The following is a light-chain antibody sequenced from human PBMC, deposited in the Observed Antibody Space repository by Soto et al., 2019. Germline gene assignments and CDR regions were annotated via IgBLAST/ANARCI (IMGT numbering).Light chain of an antibody. V-gene: IGKV3-20*01. J-gene: IGKJ1*01. Sequence: EVVLTQSPDTLSLSPGETATLSCRASQSVDRYVAWYQQKLGQAPRLLIHDAYTRATGIPDRFSGSGSGTDCTLTISRLEPEDFAVYYCQQYGGSPRTFGQGTKVEVK. CDR3: QQYGGSPRT. CDR1: QSVDRY. CDR2: DAY.